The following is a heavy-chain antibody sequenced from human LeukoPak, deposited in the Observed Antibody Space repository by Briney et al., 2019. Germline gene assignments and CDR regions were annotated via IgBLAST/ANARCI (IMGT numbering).Heavy chain of an antibody. CDR3: ASISGGLGLAPGH. CDR1: GFSFGSYE. CDR2: VSSSASTI. J-gene: IGHJ4*02. Sequence: GGSLRLSCAASGFSFGSYEMNWVRQAPGKGLEWVSYVSSSASTIYYADSVKGRFTISRDNAKNSLYLQMNSLRAEDTGVYYCASISGGLGLAPGHWGQGTLVTVSP. V-gene: IGHV3-48*03. D-gene: IGHD3/OR15-3a*01.